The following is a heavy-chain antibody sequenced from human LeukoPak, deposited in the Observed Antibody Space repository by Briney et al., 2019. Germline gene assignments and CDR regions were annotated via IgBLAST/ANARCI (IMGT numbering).Heavy chain of an antibody. V-gene: IGHV3-33*06. CDR1: GFTFSSYG. D-gene: IGHD3-10*01. CDR3: AKAATGDGELSLYYFDY. CDR2: IWYDGSNK. J-gene: IGHJ4*02. Sequence: GRSLRLSCAASGFTFSSYGMHWVRQAPGKGLEWVAVIWYDGSNKYYADSVKGRFTISRDNSKNTLYLQMNSLRAEDTAVYYCAKAATGDGELSLYYFDYWGQGTLVTVSS.